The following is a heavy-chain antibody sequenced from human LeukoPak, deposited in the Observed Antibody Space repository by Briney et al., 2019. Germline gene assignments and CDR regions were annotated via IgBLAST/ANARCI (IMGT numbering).Heavy chain of an antibody. D-gene: IGHD6-13*01. CDR1: GFTFSTYW. CDR2: IKQDGTEK. Sequence: GGSLRLSCAASGFTFSTYWMTWVRQAPGKGLEWVANIKQDGTEKYYVDSVKGRFTVSRDNAKNSLYLQMNSLRVEDTAVYYCARAERAAAPDYWGQGTLVTVSS. V-gene: IGHV3-7*01. J-gene: IGHJ4*02. CDR3: ARAERAAAPDY.